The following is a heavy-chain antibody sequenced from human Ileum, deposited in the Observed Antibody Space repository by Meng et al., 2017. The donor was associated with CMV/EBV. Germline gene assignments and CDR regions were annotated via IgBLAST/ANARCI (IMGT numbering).Heavy chain of an antibody. CDR2: IYSGGSST. Sequence: GESLKISCAASGFTFSNYAMSWVRQAPGKGLEWVSVIYSGGSSTYYADSVKGRFTISRDNSKNTLYLQMNSLRAEDTAVYYCGTVPFWGGPTDTFWGQGTLVTVSS. CDR3: GTVPFWGGPTDTF. CDR1: GFTFSNYA. J-gene: IGHJ4*02. D-gene: IGHD3-3*01. V-gene: IGHV3-23*03.